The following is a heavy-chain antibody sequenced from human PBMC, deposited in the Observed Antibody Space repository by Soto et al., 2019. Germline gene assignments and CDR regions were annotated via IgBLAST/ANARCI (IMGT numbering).Heavy chain of an antibody. CDR1: GGSISSYY. V-gene: IGHV4-59*01. J-gene: IGHJ6*03. D-gene: IGHD1-26*01. CDR3: ARGVRTTTTKYYYMDV. CDR2: IYYSGST. Sequence: SETLSLTCTVSGGSISSYYWSWIRQPPGKGLEWIGYIYYSGSTNYNPSLKSRVTISVDTSKNQFSLKLSSVTAADTAVYYCARGVRTTTTKYYYMDVWGKGTTVTVSS.